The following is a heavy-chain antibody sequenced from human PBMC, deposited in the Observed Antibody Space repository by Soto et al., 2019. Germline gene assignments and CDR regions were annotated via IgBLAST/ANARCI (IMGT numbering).Heavy chain of an antibody. D-gene: IGHD6-13*01. Sequence: GVSMRLSCAASGFPFSSYAMHWVRQAPGKGMEWVAVISYDGSNKYYADSVKGRFTISRDTSTSTVYMELSSLRSEDTAVYYCARNLEQQLPKHYYYYGMDVWGQGTTVTVSS. CDR2: ISYDGSNK. V-gene: IGHV3-30-3*01. CDR3: ARNLEQQLPKHYYYYGMDV. J-gene: IGHJ6*02. CDR1: GFPFSSYA.